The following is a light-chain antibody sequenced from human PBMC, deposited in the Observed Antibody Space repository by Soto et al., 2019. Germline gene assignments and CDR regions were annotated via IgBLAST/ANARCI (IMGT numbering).Light chain of an antibody. CDR3: SSYTSSSTEGNVV. J-gene: IGLJ2*01. CDR2: DVS. Sequence: QSALTQPASVSGSPGQSITISCTGTSSDVGGYNYVSWYQQHPGKAPKLMIYDVSNRPSGVSNRFSGSKSGNTASLTISGLQAEDEADYYCSSYTSSSTEGNVVFGGGTQLTVL. CDR1: SSDVGGYNY. V-gene: IGLV2-14*01.